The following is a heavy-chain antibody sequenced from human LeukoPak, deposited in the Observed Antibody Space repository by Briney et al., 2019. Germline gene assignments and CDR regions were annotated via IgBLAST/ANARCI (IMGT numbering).Heavy chain of an antibody. CDR3: AKSPSDYDVWSGLYFDY. D-gene: IGHD3-3*01. CDR2: ISGSGGST. Sequence: GGSLRLSCAASGFTFSSYAMSWVRQALGKGLEWVSAISGSGGSTYYADSVKGRFTISRDNSKNTLYLQMNSLRAEDAAVYYCAKSPSDYDVWSGLYFDYWGQGTLVTVSS. V-gene: IGHV3-23*01. J-gene: IGHJ4*02. CDR1: GFTFSSYA.